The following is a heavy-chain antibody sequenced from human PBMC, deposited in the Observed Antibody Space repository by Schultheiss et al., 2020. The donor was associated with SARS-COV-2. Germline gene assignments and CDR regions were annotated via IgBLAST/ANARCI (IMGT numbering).Heavy chain of an antibody. CDR1: GYTFTSYD. D-gene: IGHD2-15*01. CDR2: MNPNSGNT. J-gene: IGHJ6*02. CDR3: ARTPRSPGGYYYGMDV. Sequence: ASVKVSCKASGYTFTSYDINWVRQATGQGLEWMGWMNPNSGNTGYAQKFQGRVTMTRNTFISTAYMELSSLRSEDTAVYYCARTPRSPGGYYYGMDVWGQGTTVTVSS. V-gene: IGHV1-8*01.